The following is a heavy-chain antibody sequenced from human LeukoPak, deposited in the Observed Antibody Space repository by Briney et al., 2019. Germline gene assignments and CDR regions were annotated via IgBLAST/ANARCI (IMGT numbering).Heavy chain of an antibody. CDR2: IRPDGSST. J-gene: IGHJ4*02. Sequence: GGSLRLSCAASGFSFSASYMTWVRQAPGKGLECVAHIRPDGSSTYYVDSVKGRFTISRDNAKNSVYLQMNSLRVEDTALYYCSTEPRLLSYWGQGTLVTVSP. CDR1: GFSFSASY. V-gene: IGHV3-7*01. CDR3: STEPRLLSY. D-gene: IGHD3-10*01.